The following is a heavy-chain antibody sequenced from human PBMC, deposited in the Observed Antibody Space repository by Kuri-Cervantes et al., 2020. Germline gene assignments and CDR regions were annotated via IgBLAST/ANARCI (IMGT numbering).Heavy chain of an antibody. CDR2: IYPGDSDT. Sequence: GESLKISCKGSGYSFTSYWIGGVRQMHGKGLEWMGIIYPGDSDTRYSPSLQGQVTISADKSISTAYPQWSSLKASDTAMYYCAERAVAGTTSGAVDIWGQGTMVTVSS. J-gene: IGHJ3*02. D-gene: IGHD6-19*01. V-gene: IGHV5-51*03. CDR3: AERAVAGTTSGAVDI. CDR1: GYSFTSYW.